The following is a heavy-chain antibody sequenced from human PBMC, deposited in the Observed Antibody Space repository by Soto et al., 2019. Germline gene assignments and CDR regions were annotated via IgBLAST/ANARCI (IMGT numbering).Heavy chain of an antibody. Sequence: QVQLQESGPGLVKPSQTLSLTCTVSGGSISSGGYYWSWIRQHPGKGLEWIGYIYYSGSTYYNPSLKSRVTISVDTSKNQFSLKLSSVTAADTAVYYCARAPGRDYSNAAEHYYYYYYMDVWGKGTTVTVSS. CDR3: ARAPGRDYSNAAEHYYYYYYMDV. CDR1: GGSISSGGYY. CDR2: IYYSGST. V-gene: IGHV4-31*03. D-gene: IGHD4-4*01. J-gene: IGHJ6*03.